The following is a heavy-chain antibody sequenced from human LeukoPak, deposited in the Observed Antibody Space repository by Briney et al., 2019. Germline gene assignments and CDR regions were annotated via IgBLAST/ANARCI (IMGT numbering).Heavy chain of an antibody. CDR1: GGSISSSGYY. CDR3: ARHSPYSPWSATDY. D-gene: IGHD4-11*01. V-gene: IGHV4-39*01. J-gene: IGHJ4*02. Sequence: SETLSLTCTVSGGSISSSGYYWGWIRQPPGKGLEWIGSIYYSGSTYYNPSLKSRVTISVDTSKNQFSLKLSSVTAADTAVYYCARHSPYSPWSATDYWGQGTLVTVSS. CDR2: IYYSGST.